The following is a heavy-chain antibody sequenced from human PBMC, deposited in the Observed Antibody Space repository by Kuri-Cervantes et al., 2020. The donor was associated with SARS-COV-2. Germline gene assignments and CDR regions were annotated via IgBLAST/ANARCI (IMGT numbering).Heavy chain of an antibody. Sequence: SVKVSCKASGYTFTSYGISWARQAPGQGLEWMGGIIPFFGTPTYAQRFEGRVTITADESTRTVYMEMTSLTFEDTAVYFCARDVGYGGSSELDITYFDCWGQGTLVTVSS. V-gene: IGHV1-69*13. CDR1: GYTFTSYG. D-gene: IGHD4-23*01. J-gene: IGHJ4*02. CDR3: ARDVGYGGSSELDITYFDC. CDR2: IIPFFGTP.